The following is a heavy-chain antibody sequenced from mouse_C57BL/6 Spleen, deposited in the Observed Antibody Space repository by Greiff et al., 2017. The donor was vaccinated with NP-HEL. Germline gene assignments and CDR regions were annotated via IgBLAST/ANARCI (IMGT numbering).Heavy chain of an antibody. D-gene: IGHD2-4*01. J-gene: IGHJ4*01. CDR2: ISYDGSN. Sequence: DSGPGLVKPSQSLSLTCSVTGYSITSGYYWNWIRQFPGNKLEWMGYISYDGSNNYNPSLKNRISITRDTSKNQFFLKLNSVTTEDTATYYCARDKEGYDYDRDYAMDYWGQGTSVTVSS. CDR3: ARDKEGYDYDRDYAMDY. CDR1: GYSITSGYY. V-gene: IGHV3-6*01.